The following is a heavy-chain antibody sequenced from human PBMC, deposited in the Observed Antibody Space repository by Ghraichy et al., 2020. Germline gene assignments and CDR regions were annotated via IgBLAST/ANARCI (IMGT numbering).Heavy chain of an antibody. Sequence: SETLSLTCAVYGGSFSGYYWSWIRQPPGKGLEWIGEINHSGSTNYNPSLKSRVTISVDTSKNQFSLKLSSVTAADTAVYYCARGLRFKYGMDVWGQGTTVTVSS. D-gene: IGHD3-3*01. CDR1: GGSFSGYY. V-gene: IGHV4-34*01. CDR3: ARGLRFKYGMDV. CDR2: INHSGST. J-gene: IGHJ6*02.